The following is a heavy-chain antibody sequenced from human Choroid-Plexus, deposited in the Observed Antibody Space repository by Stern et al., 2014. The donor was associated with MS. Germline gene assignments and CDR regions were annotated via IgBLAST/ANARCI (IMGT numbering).Heavy chain of an antibody. D-gene: IGHD2/OR15-2a*01. Sequence: QLVESGGGVVQPGRPLRLSCVASGFTFGSCAMHWVRQAPGKGLEWVAGVSYDGSNKYYADSVKGRFTISRDNSQNTLYMQMSSLRPEDAAVYYCAKDRQYLTYFFDHWGQGSLVTVSS. CDR2: VSYDGSNK. V-gene: IGHV3-30*18. J-gene: IGHJ5*02. CDR1: GFTFGSCA. CDR3: AKDRQYLTYFFDH.